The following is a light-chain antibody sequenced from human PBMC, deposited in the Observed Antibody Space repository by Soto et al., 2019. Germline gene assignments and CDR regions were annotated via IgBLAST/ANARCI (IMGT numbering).Light chain of an antibody. V-gene: IGKV3-20*01. J-gene: IGKJ2*01. Sequence: EIVLTQSPGTLSLSPGERATLSCRASQSVSSSYLAWYQQKPGQAPRLLLYGASSRATGIPDRFSGSGSGTVFTLANTRLEPEDFAVYYCQRYGRSPYTCDQVNRLEFK. CDR2: GAS. CDR1: QSVSSSY. CDR3: QRYGRSPYT.